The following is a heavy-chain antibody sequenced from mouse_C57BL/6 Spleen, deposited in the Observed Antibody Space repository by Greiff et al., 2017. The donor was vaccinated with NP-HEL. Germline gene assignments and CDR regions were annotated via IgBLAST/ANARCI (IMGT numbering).Heavy chain of an antibody. J-gene: IGHJ1*03. CDR2: INPNNGGT. D-gene: IGHD2-4*01. V-gene: IGHV1-26*01. CDR1: GYTFTDYY. CDR3: ARGNYDYDGRYFDV. Sequence: VQLKESGPELVKPGASVKISCKASGYTFTDYYMNWVKQSHGKSLEWIGDINPNNGGTSYNQKFKGKATLTVDKSSSTAYMELRSLTSEDSAVYYCARGNYDYDGRYFDVWGTGTTVTVSS.